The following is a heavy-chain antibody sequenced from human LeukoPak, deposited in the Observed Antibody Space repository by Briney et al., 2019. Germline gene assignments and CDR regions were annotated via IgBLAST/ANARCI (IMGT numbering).Heavy chain of an antibody. Sequence: SETLSLTCTASGGSISSYYWSWIRQPAGKGLEWIGRIYTSGSTNYNPSLKSRVTMSVDTSKNQFSLKLSSVTAADTAVYYCARLYCSGGSCYLYYYYYYMDVWGKGTTVTVSS. D-gene: IGHD2-15*01. V-gene: IGHV4-4*07. CDR2: IYTSGST. J-gene: IGHJ6*03. CDR1: GGSISSYY. CDR3: ARLYCSGGSCYLYYYYYYMDV.